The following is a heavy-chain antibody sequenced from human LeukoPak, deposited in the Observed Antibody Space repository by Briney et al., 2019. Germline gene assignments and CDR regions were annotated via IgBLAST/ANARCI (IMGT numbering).Heavy chain of an antibody. Sequence: PSETLSLTCTVSGGFISSSTYYWGWIRQPPGKGLEWIGSIYYSGSTYYNPSLKSRVTISVDTSKNQFSLKLSSVTAADTAVYYCARVCSSSVYYYYYMDVWGKGTTVTVSS. CDR2: IYYSGST. D-gene: IGHD6-6*01. CDR1: GGFISSSTYY. V-gene: IGHV4-39*07. CDR3: ARVCSSSVYYYYYMDV. J-gene: IGHJ6*03.